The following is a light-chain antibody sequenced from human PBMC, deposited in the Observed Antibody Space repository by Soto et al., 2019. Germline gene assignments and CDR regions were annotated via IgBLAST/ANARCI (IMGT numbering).Light chain of an antibody. CDR2: DNN. J-gene: IGLJ1*01. CDR1: SSNIGNNY. V-gene: IGLV1-51*01. Sequence: QAVVTQPPSVSAAPGQNVTISCSGTSSNIGNNYVSWYQHLPGTAPKILIYDNNKRPSGIPDRFSGFKSGTSATLGITGLQTGDEADYYCGTWDTSLSVFYVFGSGTKLTVL. CDR3: GTWDTSLSVFYV.